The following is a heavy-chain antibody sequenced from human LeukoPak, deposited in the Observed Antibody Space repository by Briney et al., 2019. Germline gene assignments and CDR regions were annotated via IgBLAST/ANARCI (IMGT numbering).Heavy chain of an antibody. CDR1: GYTFTSYY. Sequence: ASVKVSCKASGYTFTSYYMHWVRQAPGQGLEWMGIINPSGGSTSYAQKFQGRVTMTRDMSTSTVYMELSSLRSEDTAVYYCAKDSAYRIGSSGWCFDYWGRGTLVTVSS. CDR3: AKDSAYRIGSSGWCFDY. V-gene: IGHV1-46*01. D-gene: IGHD6-19*01. J-gene: IGHJ4*02. CDR2: INPSGGST.